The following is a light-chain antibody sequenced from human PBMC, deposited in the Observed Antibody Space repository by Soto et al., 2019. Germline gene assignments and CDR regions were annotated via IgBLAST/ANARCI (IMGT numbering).Light chain of an antibody. V-gene: IGKV1-8*01. Sequence: ILMTQSPSSLSASTGDRVTITCRASQGISSYLAWYQQKPGKAPKLLIYAASTLQSGVPSRFSGSGSGTDFALTISCLQSEDFATYYCQQYYSYPRAFGGGTKVDIK. CDR1: QGISSY. CDR3: QQYYSYPRA. J-gene: IGKJ4*01. CDR2: AAS.